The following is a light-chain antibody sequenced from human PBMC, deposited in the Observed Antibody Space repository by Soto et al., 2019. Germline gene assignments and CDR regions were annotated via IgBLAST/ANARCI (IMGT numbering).Light chain of an antibody. CDR2: DVS. V-gene: IGLV2-14*03. CDR3: SSYTSSGTRI. Sequence: QSALTQPASVSGSPGQSITISCTGTSSDIGGYTYVSWYQHHPGKAPKLMIYDVSNRPSGVSNHFSGSKSGNTASLTISGLQAEDEADYYCSSYTSSGTRIFGGGTKVTVL. CDR1: SSDIGGYTY. J-gene: IGLJ2*01.